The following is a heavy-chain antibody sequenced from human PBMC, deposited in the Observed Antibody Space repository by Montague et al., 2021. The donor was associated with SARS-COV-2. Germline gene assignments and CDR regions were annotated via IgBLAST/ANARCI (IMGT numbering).Heavy chain of an antibody. CDR3: VRLKRYFDSSGSPSAFDF. CDR2: IYYTGST. Sequence: LTCTVSGGSITNNIDYCAWIRQPPGKGLEWIGSIYYTGSTYYNPSLKSRVTISVVTSKNHFTLKLSSVTAAETAVYYCVRLKRYFDSSGSPSAFDFWGQGTKVTVSS. CDR1: GGSITNNIDY. V-gene: IGHV4-39*02. J-gene: IGHJ3*01. D-gene: IGHD3-22*01.